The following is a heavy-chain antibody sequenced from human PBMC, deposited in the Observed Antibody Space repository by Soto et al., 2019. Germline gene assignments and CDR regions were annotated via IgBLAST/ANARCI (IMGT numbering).Heavy chain of an antibody. CDR1: GFTFSTFD. J-gene: IGHJ5*02. CDR3: ARGRSFSYDSTPPPMFDP. V-gene: IGHV3-13*01. CDR2: IGTLSDT. Sequence: GGSLSLSCAGSGFTFSTFDIHWVSQAPGKGLEWVSGIGTLSDTFYAASVQGRFTISRQNAKNSVYLQMNSLRAGDTAFYYCARGRSFSYDSTPPPMFDPWGQGTPDTVSS. D-gene: IGHD3-10*01.